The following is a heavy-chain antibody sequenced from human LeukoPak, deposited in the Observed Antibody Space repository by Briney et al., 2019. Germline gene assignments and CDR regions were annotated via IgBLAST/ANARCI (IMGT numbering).Heavy chain of an antibody. CDR2: IWHDGSND. Sequence: GGSLRLSCAASGFIFSSYGMHWVRQAPGKGLEGVERIWHDGSNDDYADSVKGRFTISRDNSKNTLYLQMNSLRAEDTAIYYCAKVTGDYYDTSGAFDYWGQGTLVTVSS. CDR1: GFIFSSYG. CDR3: AKVTGDYYDTSGAFDY. V-gene: IGHV3-33*06. J-gene: IGHJ4*02. D-gene: IGHD3-22*01.